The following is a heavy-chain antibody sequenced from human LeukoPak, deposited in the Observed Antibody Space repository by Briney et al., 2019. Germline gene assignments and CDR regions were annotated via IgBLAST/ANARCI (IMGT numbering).Heavy chain of an antibody. CDR3: ARDVSHCSSATCYDLNAFDI. Sequence: ASVKVSCKAFGYTFSGHNIYWVRQAPGQGLEWMGWINPNKGDTKYARKFQDRVTLTRDTSISTVYMEVSSLRSDDTAVYYCARDVSHCSSATCYDLNAFDIWGQGTMVTVSS. D-gene: IGHD2-2*01. V-gene: IGHV1-2*02. CDR1: GYTFSGHN. J-gene: IGHJ3*02. CDR2: INPNKGDT.